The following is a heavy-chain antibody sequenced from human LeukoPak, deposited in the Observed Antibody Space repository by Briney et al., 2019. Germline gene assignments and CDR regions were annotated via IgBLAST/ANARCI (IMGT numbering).Heavy chain of an antibody. Sequence: PSETLSLTCAVSGGSISSSNWWSWVRQPPGKGLEWIGEIYHSGSTNYNPSLKSRVTISVDKSKNQFSLKLSSVTAADTAVYYCARGHPNYYDSSGYYYVGLFFDYWGQGTLVTVSS. CDR1: GGSISSSNW. V-gene: IGHV4-4*02. J-gene: IGHJ4*02. CDR3: ARGHPNYYDSSGYYYVGLFFDY. CDR2: IYHSGST. D-gene: IGHD3-22*01.